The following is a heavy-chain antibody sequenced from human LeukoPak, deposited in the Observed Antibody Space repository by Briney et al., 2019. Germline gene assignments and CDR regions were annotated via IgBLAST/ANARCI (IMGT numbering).Heavy chain of an antibody. Sequence: PGGSLRLSCAASGFTFSSYGLHWVRQAPGKGLECVAVISKDGSNEHYADPGKGRFTISRDNSKNTLYLQMNSLRTEGTAVYHCVRDRGDGYNQIDYWGQGTLVTVSS. CDR2: ISKDGSNE. J-gene: IGHJ4*02. D-gene: IGHD5-24*01. CDR1: GFTFSSYG. CDR3: VRDRGDGYNQIDY. V-gene: IGHV3-30*04.